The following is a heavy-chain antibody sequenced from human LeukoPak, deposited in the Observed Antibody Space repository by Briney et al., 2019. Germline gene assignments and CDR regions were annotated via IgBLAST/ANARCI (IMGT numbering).Heavy chain of an antibody. CDR3: ASSHDSSGND. J-gene: IGHJ4*02. CDR1: GISFRRYW. Sequence: PGGSLRLSCVASGISFRRYWMAWVRQAPGKGQEWVANIKYNGTHKFYADSVKGRFTISRDNAKNSLFLEMNSLTADDTAVYFCASSHDSSGNDWGQGTLVTVSS. V-gene: IGHV3-7*01. CDR2: IKYNGTHK. D-gene: IGHD3-22*01.